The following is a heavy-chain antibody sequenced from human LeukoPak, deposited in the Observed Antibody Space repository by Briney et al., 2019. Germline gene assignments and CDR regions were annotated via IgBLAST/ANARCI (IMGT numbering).Heavy chain of an antibody. CDR3: VGGIRGWYDSSGYLDY. CDR2: ISYDGSNK. CDR1: GFTFSSYA. D-gene: IGHD3-22*01. J-gene: IGHJ4*02. V-gene: IGHV3-30*04. Sequence: GGSLRLSCAASGFTFSSYAMHWVRQAPGKGLEWVAVISYDGSNKYYAGSVKGRFTISRDNSKNTLYLQMNSLRAEDTAVYYCVGGIRGWYDSSGYLDYWGQGTLVTVSS.